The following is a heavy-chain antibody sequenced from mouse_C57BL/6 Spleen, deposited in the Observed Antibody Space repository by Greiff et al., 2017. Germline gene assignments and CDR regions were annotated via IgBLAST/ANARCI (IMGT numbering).Heavy chain of an antibody. Sequence: VNVVESGPGLVAPSQSLSITCTVSGFSLTSYAISWVRQPPGKGLEWLGVIWTGGGTNYNSALKYRLSISKDNSKSQVFLKMNSLQTDDTARYYCARKGAYCSNYEGAMDYWGQGTSVTVSS. CDR2: IWTGGGT. CDR1: GFSLTSYA. V-gene: IGHV2-9-1*01. D-gene: IGHD2-5*01. J-gene: IGHJ4*01. CDR3: ARKGAYCSNYEGAMDY.